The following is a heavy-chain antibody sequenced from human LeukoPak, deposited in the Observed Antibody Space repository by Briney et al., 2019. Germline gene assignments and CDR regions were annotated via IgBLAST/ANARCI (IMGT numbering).Heavy chain of an antibody. CDR3: ASILRSSSGYYFDY. Sequence: GGSLRLSCAASGFTVSTNYMSWVRQAPGKGLEGVSVIYSGDTTFCADSVRGKFTISRDNSKNTLYLQMNSLRAEDTAVYYCASILRSSSGYYFDYWGQGTLVTVSS. V-gene: IGHV3-66*01. J-gene: IGHJ4*02. D-gene: IGHD3-10*01. CDR2: IYSGDTT. CDR1: GFTVSTNY.